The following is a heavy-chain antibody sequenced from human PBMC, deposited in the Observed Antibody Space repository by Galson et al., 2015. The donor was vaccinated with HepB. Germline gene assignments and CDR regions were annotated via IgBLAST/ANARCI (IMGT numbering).Heavy chain of an antibody. V-gene: IGHV3-30*18. CDR3: VKDRYSNEYSIYYYGMDV. J-gene: IGHJ6*02. D-gene: IGHD4-11*01. Sequence: SLRLSCAASGFTFSTYGMHWVRQAPGKGLDWVAVMSYDGIKKYYKDSVKGRFTISRDNSKNTLYLQMNSLRVEDTAVYYCVKDRYSNEYSIYYYGMDVWGQGTTV. CDR1: GFTFSTYG. CDR2: MSYDGIKK.